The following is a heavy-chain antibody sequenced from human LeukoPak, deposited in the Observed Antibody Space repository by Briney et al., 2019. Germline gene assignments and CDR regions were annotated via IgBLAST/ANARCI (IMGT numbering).Heavy chain of an antibody. D-gene: IGHD6-19*01. V-gene: IGHV3-30*04. CDR2: ISYDGSNK. CDR1: GFTFSSYT. Sequence: PGGSLRLSCAASGFTFSSYTMHWVRQAPGKGLEWVALISYDGSNKYYTDSVKGRFTISRDNSKNTLYVQMNSLRAEDTAAYYCARVMVQQWLTDAFDIWGQGTMVTVSS. CDR3: ARVMVQQWLTDAFDI. J-gene: IGHJ3*02.